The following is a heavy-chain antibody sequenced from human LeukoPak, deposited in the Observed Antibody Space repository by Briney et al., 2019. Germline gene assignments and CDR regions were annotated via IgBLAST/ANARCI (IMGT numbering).Heavy chain of an antibody. CDR1: GGSISSSSYY. V-gene: IGHV4-39*01. CDR3: ARTYSGSYYGFDAFDI. Sequence: PSETLSLTCTVSGGSISSSSYYWGWIRQPPGKGLEWIGSIYYSGSTYYNPSLKGRVTISVDTSKNQFSLKLSSVTAADTAVYYCARTYSGSYYGFDAFDIWGQGTMVTVSS. J-gene: IGHJ3*02. CDR2: IYYSGST. D-gene: IGHD1-26*01.